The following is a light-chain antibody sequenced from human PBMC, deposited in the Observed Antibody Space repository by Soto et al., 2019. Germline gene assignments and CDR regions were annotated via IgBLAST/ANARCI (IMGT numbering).Light chain of an antibody. CDR2: DVS. CDR3: SSYTSSNTLV. V-gene: IGLV2-14*03. J-gene: IGLJ2*01. CDR1: ISDVGRYNY. Sequence: QSALTQPASVSGSPGQSITISCTGTISDVGRYNYVSWYQQHPGKVPKLMIYDVSNRPSGVSNRFSGSKSGNTASLTISGLQAEDEADYYCSSYTSSNTLVFGGGTKLTVL.